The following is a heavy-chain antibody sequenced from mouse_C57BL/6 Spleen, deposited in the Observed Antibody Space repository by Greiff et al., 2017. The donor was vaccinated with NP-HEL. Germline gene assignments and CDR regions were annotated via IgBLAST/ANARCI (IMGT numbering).Heavy chain of an antibody. J-gene: IGHJ3*01. CDR3: ARLDYDGGFAY. Sequence: DVHLVESGGGLVKPGGSLKLSCAASGFTFSDYGMHWVRQAPEKGLEWVAYISRGSSTIYYADTVKGRFTISRDNAKNTLFLQMTSLRSEDTAMYYCARLDYDGGFAYWGQGTLVTVSA. CDR2: ISRGSSTI. V-gene: IGHV5-17*01. D-gene: IGHD2-4*01. CDR1: GFTFSDYG.